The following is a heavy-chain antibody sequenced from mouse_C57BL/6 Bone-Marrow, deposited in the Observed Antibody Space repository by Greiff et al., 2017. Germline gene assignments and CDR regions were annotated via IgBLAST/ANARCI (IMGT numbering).Heavy chain of an antibody. CDR2: IYPGSGNT. Sequence: VQLVESGAELVRPGASVKLSCKASGYTFTDYYINWVKQRPGQGLEWIARIYPGSGNTYYNEKFKGKATLTAEKSSSTAYMQLSSLTSEDSAVYFCARKGTGTWYFDVWGTGTTVTVSS. CDR3: ARKGTGTWYFDV. V-gene: IGHV1-76*01. J-gene: IGHJ1*03. CDR1: GYTFTDYY. D-gene: IGHD4-1*01.